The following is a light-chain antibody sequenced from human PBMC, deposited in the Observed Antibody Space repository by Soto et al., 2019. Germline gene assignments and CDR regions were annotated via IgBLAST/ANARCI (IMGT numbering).Light chain of an antibody. V-gene: IGLV2-14*03. CDR2: DVN. CDR1: SSDIGGYKY. CDR3: CSYTSSTSLI. Sequence: QSALTQPASVSGSPGQSITISCTGTSSDIGGYKYVSWYQQHPGKVPKLLIYDVNNRPSGVSDRFSGSKSGNTASLTSSGLQAGDEAEYYCCSYTSSTSLIFGGGTQLTVL. J-gene: IGLJ7*01.